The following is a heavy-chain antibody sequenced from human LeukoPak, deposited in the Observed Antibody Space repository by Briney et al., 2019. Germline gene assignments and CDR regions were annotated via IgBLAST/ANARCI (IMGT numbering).Heavy chain of an antibody. D-gene: IGHD3-10*01. CDR1: GGSFSGYY. J-gene: IGHJ4*02. Sequence: SETLSLTCAVYGGSFSGYYWSWIRQPPGKGLEWIGEINHSGSTNYNPSFKSRVTISVDTSKNQFSLKLSSVTAADTAVYYCARGTTRVRGVIEDYWGQGTLVTVSS. CDR2: INHSGST. CDR3: ARGTTRVRGVIEDY. V-gene: IGHV4-34*01.